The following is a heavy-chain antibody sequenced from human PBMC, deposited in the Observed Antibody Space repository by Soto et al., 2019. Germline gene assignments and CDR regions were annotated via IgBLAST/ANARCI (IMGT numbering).Heavy chain of an antibody. V-gene: IGHV1-69*01. CDR3: ARGGEMTMAVDPDFYYGMDV. Sequence: QVQLVQSGAEVKEPGSSAKVSCKASGGSLRIYAISWVRQAPGQCLEWLGGIIPLLGITHYERKCQGRDTITADESTSTAYTALSSLRSEDTALYYCARGGEMTMAVDPDFYYGMDVWGQGTTVTVSS. J-gene: IGHJ6*02. D-gene: IGHD3-10*01. CDR2: IIPLLGIT. CDR1: GGSLRIYA.